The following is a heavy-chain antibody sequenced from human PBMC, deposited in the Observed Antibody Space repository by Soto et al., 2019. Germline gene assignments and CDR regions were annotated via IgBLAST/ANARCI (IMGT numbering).Heavy chain of an antibody. Sequence: EVQLVESGGGLVQPGGSLRLSCAASGFTCSSYWMSWVRQAPGKGLEWVANIKQDGSEKYYVDSVKGRFTISRDNAKNSLYLQMNSVRAEDSAVDYCARLGTGSWYNYYDYGMDVWGQGTTVTVSS. J-gene: IGHJ6*02. V-gene: IGHV3-7*05. D-gene: IGHD6-13*01. CDR3: ARLGTGSWYNYYDYGMDV. CDR1: GFTCSSYW. CDR2: IKQDGSEK.